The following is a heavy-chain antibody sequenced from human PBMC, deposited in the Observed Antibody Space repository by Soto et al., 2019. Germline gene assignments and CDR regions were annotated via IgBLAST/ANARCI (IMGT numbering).Heavy chain of an antibody. Sequence: SETLSLTCTVSGGSISSYYWSWIRQPPGKGLEWIGYIYYSGSTNYNPSLKSRVTISVDTSKNQFSLKLSSVTAADTAVYYCARAAFGVEDTKYNWFDPWGQGTLVTGSS. CDR2: IYYSGST. CDR3: ARAAFGVEDTKYNWFDP. D-gene: IGHD2-8*01. J-gene: IGHJ5*02. CDR1: GGSISSYY. V-gene: IGHV4-59*01.